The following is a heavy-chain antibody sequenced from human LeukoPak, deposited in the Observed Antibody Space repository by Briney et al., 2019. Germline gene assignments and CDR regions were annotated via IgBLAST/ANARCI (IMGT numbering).Heavy chain of an antibody. Sequence: GGSLRLSCAASGFTFSNYSMHWVRQAPGKGLEWVTLIWYDGNNKYYADSVKGRFTISRDNSKNTLYLQMNSLRAEDTAVYYCTRDDGTSVKYYFDYWGQGTLVTVSS. CDR2: IWYDGNNK. CDR1: GFTFSNYS. CDR3: TRDDGTSVKYYFDY. J-gene: IGHJ4*02. D-gene: IGHD1-1*01. V-gene: IGHV3-33*01.